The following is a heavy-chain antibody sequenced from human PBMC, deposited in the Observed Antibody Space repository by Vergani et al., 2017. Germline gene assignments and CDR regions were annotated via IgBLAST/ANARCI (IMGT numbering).Heavy chain of an antibody. V-gene: IGHV1-69*13. CDR3: ARVGPDYGGNPHFDY. CDR1: GGTFSSYA. J-gene: IGHJ4*02. CDR2: IIPIFGTA. Sequence: QVQLVQSGAEVKKPGSSVKVSCKASGGTFSSYAISWVRQAPGQGLEWMGRIIPIFGTANYAQKFQGRVTITAVESTSTAYMELSSLRSEDTAVYYCARVGPDYGGNPHFDYWGQGTLVTVSS. D-gene: IGHD4-23*01.